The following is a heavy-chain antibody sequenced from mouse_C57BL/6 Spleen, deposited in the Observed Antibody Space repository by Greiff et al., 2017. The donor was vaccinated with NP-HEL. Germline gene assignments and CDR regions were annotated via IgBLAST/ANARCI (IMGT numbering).Heavy chain of an antibody. V-gene: IGHV3-6*01. CDR1: GYSITSGYY. D-gene: IGHD1-1*01. J-gene: IGHJ4*01. CDR3: ARPYGSSHYYAMDY. Sequence: EVQLQESGPGLVKPSQSLSLTCSVTGYSITSGYYWNWIRQFPGNKLEWMGYISYDGSNNYNPSLKNRISITRDTSKNQFFLKLNSVTTEDTATYYCARPYGSSHYYAMDYWGQGTSVTVSS. CDR2: ISYDGSN.